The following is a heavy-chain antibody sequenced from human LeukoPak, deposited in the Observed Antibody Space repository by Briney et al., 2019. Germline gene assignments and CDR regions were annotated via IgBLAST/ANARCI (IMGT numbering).Heavy chain of an antibody. Sequence: GGSLRLSCTASGFTFGDYAMSWVRQAPGKGLEWVGFIRCDAYSGTTEYAASVKGRFTISRDDSKSIAYLQMNSLKTEDTAVYYCTRDQCSSTSCSYYYYDGMDVWGQGTTVTVSS. D-gene: IGHD2-2*01. J-gene: IGHJ6*02. CDR1: GFTFGDYA. CDR3: TRDQCSSTSCSYYYYDGMDV. V-gene: IGHV3-49*04. CDR2: IRCDAYSGTT.